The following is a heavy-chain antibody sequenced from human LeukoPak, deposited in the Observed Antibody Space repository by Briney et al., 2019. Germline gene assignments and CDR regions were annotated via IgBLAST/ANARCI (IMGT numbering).Heavy chain of an antibody. Sequence: PGGSLRLSCVASGFTFSTYWMHWVRQAPGKGLVWVSRISYGGSSTNYADSVKGRFSISRDNAKNTVYLQMNSLRAEDTAVYYCAREAAVAGIYFDSWGQGTLVTASS. CDR3: AREAAVAGIYFDS. D-gene: IGHD6-19*01. J-gene: IGHJ4*02. V-gene: IGHV3-74*01. CDR1: GFTFSTYW. CDR2: ISYGGSST.